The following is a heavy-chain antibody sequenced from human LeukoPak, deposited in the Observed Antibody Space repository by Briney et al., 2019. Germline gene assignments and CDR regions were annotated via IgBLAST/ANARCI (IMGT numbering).Heavy chain of an antibody. D-gene: IGHD6-6*01. CDR2: TWSDGNNK. V-gene: IGHV3-33*01. CDR3: AREGIEYITDY. J-gene: IGHJ4*02. CDR1: GFTFSNYF. Sequence: GSLRLSCAAAGFTFSNYFIHWVRQPPGRGLEWVAATWSDGNNKYYADSVKSRFTIFRDNSKNTLYLQMNSLRAEDTAIYYCAREGIEYITDYWGQGTLVTVSS.